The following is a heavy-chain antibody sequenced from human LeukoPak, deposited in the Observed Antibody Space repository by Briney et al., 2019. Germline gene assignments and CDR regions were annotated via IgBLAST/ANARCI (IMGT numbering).Heavy chain of an antibody. V-gene: IGHV4-59*01. Sequence: SETPSLTCAVSGDSITSSYWNWARQSPEKGLEWIGFVYHSGTTSYSPSLKSRVSMSLDMSQNHFSLRLTSVTAADTATYYCARARGRNCCLLEYWGQGLPVIVSS. CDR1: GDSITSSY. CDR2: VYHSGTT. CDR3: ARARGRNCCLLEY. D-gene: IGHD1-14*01. J-gene: IGHJ4*02.